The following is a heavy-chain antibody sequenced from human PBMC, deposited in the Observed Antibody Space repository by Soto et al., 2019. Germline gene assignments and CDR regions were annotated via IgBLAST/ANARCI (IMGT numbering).Heavy chain of an antibody. Sequence: PSETLSLTCTVSGGSISSYYWSWIRQPAGKGLEWIGRIYTSGSTNYNPSLKSRVTMSVDTSKNQFSLKLSSVTAADTAVYYCARWTLVATTEWFDYWGQGTLVTVSS. J-gene: IGHJ4*02. CDR3: ARWTLVATTEWFDY. CDR2: IYTSGST. V-gene: IGHV4-4*07. CDR1: GGSISSYY. D-gene: IGHD5-12*01.